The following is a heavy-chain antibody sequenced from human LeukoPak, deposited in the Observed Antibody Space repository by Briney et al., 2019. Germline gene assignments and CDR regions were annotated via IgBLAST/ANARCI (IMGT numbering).Heavy chain of an antibody. D-gene: IGHD4-17*01. CDR1: GYTFTGYY. J-gene: IGHJ4*02. V-gene: IGHV1-2*04. Sequence: ASVKVSCKASGYTFTGYYMHWVRQAPGQGLEWMGWINPNSGGTNYAQKFQGWVTMTRDTSISTAYMELSRLRSDDTAVYYCARVMSYGAPYYFDYWGQGTLVTVSS. CDR2: INPNSGGT. CDR3: ARVMSYGAPYYFDY.